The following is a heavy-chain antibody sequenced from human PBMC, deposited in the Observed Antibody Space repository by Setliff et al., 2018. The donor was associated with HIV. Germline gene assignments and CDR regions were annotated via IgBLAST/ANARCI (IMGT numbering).Heavy chain of an antibody. J-gene: IGHJ4*02. Sequence: GGSLRLSCAASGFAFSSFCMHWVRQVPGKGLVWVSRINSNGSTTNYADSVKGRFAISRDNAKNTLYLQMNSLRAEDTAVYYCARVPRGYYDASGADYWGQGTRVTV. D-gene: IGHD3-10*01. CDR2: INSNGSTT. CDR1: GFAFSSFC. V-gene: IGHV3-74*01. CDR3: ARVPRGYYDASGADY.